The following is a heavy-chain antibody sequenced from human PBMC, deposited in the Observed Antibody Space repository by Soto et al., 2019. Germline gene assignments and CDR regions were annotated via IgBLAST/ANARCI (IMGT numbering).Heavy chain of an antibody. CDR2: INVGNGNT. J-gene: IGHJ4*02. D-gene: IGHD3-16*01. Sequence: ASVKVSCKASGYTFTSNPMNWVRQAPGQRPEWMGVINVGNGNTRYSQKFQGRVTMTRDTSATTAYMELSSLRSEDTAVYYCARQYAYCTTWYPFDNWGQGTLVTVSS. CDR3: ARQYAYCTTWYPFDN. CDR1: GYTFTSNP. V-gene: IGHV1-3*01.